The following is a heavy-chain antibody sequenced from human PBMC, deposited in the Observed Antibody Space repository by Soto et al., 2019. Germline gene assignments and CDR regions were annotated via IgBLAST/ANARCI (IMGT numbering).Heavy chain of an antibody. CDR1: GGSVSSGSYY. CDR2: IYYSGST. J-gene: IGHJ4*02. Sequence: SETLSLTCTVSGGSVSSGSYYWSWIRQPPGKGLEWIGYIYYSGSTNYNPSLKSRVTISVDTSKNQFSLKLSSVTAADTAVYYCARTSPSSDYGFKRPFDYWGQGTLVTVSS. D-gene: IGHD4-17*01. CDR3: ARTSPSSDYGFKRPFDY. V-gene: IGHV4-61*01.